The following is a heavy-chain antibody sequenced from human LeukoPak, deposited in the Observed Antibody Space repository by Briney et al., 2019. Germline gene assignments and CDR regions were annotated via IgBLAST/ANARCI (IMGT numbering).Heavy chain of an antibody. CDR3: ARERGYCSGGSCPGEWFDP. Sequence: SETLSLTCTVSGGSLSSYYWSWIRQPPGKGLEWIGYIYYSGSTNYNPSLKSRVTISVDTSKNQFSLKLSSVTAADTAVYYCARERGYCSGGSCPGEWFDPWGQGTLVTVSS. CDR2: IYYSGST. D-gene: IGHD2-15*01. V-gene: IGHV4-59*12. J-gene: IGHJ5*02. CDR1: GGSLSSYY.